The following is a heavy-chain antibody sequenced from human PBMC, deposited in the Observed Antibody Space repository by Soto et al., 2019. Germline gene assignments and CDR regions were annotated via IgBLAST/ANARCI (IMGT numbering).Heavy chain of an antibody. Sequence: EVQLVESGGGLVKPGGSLRLSCAASGFTFSSYSMNWVRQAPGKGLEWVSSISSSSSYIYYADSVKGRFTISRDNAKNSLYLQMNSLRAEDTAVYYCARDRYGFGESHRNWFDPWGQGTLVTVSS. CDR1: GFTFSSYS. CDR3: ARDRYGFGESHRNWFDP. J-gene: IGHJ5*02. D-gene: IGHD3-10*01. CDR2: ISSSSSYI. V-gene: IGHV3-21*01.